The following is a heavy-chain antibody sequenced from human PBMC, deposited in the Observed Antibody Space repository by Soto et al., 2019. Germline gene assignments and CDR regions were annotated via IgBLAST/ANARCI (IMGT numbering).Heavy chain of an antibody. V-gene: IGHV3-21*01. J-gene: IGHJ4*02. D-gene: IGHD5-12*01. CDR3: ARGVATIRGVYYFDY. CDR2: ISSSSSYI. Sequence: PGGSLRLSCAASGFTFSRYSMNWVRQAPGKGLEWVSSISSSSSYIYYADSVKCRFTISRDNAKNSLYLQMNSLRAEDTAVYYCARGVATIRGVYYFDYWGQVTLVTVSS. CDR1: GFTFSRYS.